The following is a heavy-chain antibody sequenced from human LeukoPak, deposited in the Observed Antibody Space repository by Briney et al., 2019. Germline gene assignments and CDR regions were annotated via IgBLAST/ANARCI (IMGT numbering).Heavy chain of an antibody. J-gene: IGHJ1*01. CDR2: TYYSGST. Sequence: PSETLLLTCTFSGVSLNSYYWSWIRQPPGKEMEWIGYTYYSGSTKYNPSLKSRVSISVDTSKNQFSLQLSSVTAADTAVYYCARSPLYTTSPFQYWGEDTPVSVSS. CDR3: ARSPLYTTSPFQY. D-gene: IGHD4-11*01. V-gene: IGHV4-59*01. CDR1: GVSLNSYY.